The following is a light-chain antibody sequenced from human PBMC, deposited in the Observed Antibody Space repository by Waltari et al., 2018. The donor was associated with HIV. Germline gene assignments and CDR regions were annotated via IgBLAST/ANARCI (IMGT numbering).Light chain of an antibody. Sequence: SYELTPTPSVSVSVGQTASIPCSGDRLVDNSVSLDQHQPGQSPKLVMCEDKNRPSGIPERVTGSNVWRTATLTSTGTQPMDEADYYCQAWDNSIGVFGGGTKLTVL. CDR1: RLVDNS. CDR3: QAWDNSIGV. V-gene: IGLV3-1*01. J-gene: IGLJ3*02. CDR2: EDK.